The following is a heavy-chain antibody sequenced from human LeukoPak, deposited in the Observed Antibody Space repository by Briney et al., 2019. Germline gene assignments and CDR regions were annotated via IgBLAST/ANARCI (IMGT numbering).Heavy chain of an antibody. CDR3: ARRSPYSTGWSSYFDY. CDR2: INHSGST. CDR1: GGSFSGYY. D-gene: IGHD6-19*01. Sequence: SETLSLTCAVYGGSFSGYYWSWVRQPPGKGLEWIGEINHSGSTNYNPSLKSRVTISVDTSKNQFSLKLSSVTAADSAVYYCARRSPYSTGWSSYFDYWGQGALVTVSS. V-gene: IGHV4-34*01. J-gene: IGHJ4*02.